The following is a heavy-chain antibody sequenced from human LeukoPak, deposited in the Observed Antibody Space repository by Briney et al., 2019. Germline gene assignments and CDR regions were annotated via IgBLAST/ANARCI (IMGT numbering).Heavy chain of an antibody. D-gene: IGHD3-10*01. J-gene: IGHJ4*02. CDR2: TIPIFGTA. Sequence: ASVKVSCKASGCTFSSYAISWVRQAPGQGLEWMGGTIPIFGTANYAQKFQGRVTITADESTSTAYMELSSLRSEDTAVYYCARERVSGVGFDYWGQGTLVTVSS. CDR1: GCTFSSYA. V-gene: IGHV1-69*13. CDR3: ARERVSGVGFDY.